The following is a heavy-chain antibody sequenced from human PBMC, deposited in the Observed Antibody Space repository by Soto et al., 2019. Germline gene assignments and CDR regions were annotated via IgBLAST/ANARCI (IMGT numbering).Heavy chain of an antibody. CDR2: MSSDGTNE. Sequence: GGSLRLSCAASRFTFTTYAMNWVRQAPGKGLEWVALMSSDGTNEHYADSVRGRFTISRDNAKNSLYLQMNSLRAEDTAVYYCARVSSYYFDYWGQGTLVTVSS. V-gene: IGHV3-30-3*01. CDR1: RFTFTTYA. CDR3: ARVSSYYFDY. J-gene: IGHJ4*02.